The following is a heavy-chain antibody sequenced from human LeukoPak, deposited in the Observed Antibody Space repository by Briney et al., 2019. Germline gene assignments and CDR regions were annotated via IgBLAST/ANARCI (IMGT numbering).Heavy chain of an antibody. CDR2: ISSSGSTI. V-gene: IGHV3-48*03. Sequence: GGSLRLSCAASGFTFSSYEMIWVRQAPGQGLEWVSYISSSGSTIYYADSVKGRFTISRDNAKNSLYLQMNSLRAEDTAVYYCARGPHYEYYYYYGMDVWGQGTTVTVSS. CDR3: ARGPHYEYYYYYGMDV. J-gene: IGHJ6*02. D-gene: IGHD4-17*01. CDR1: GFTFSSYE.